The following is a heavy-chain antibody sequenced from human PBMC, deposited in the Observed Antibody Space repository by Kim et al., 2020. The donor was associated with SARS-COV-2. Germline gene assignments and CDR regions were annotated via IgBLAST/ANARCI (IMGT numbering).Heavy chain of an antibody. J-gene: IGHJ4*02. Sequence: LKSRVTISVDTSKNQFSLKLSSVTAADTAVYYCARVPYYYDSSGPDYFDYWGQGTLVTVSS. CDR3: ARVPYYYDSSGPDYFDY. D-gene: IGHD3-22*01. V-gene: IGHV4-59*01.